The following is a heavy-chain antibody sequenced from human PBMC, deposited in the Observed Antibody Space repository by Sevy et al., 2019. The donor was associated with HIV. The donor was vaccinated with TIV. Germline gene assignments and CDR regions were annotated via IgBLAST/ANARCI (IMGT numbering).Heavy chain of an antibody. CDR1: GYTFTGYY. CDR3: ARGGEAYDFWSGYNDAFDI. D-gene: IGHD3-3*01. V-gene: IGHV1-2*02. Sequence: ASVKVSCKASGYTFTGYYMHWVRHAPGQGLEWMGWINPNSGGTNYAQKFQGRVTMTRDTSISTAYMELSRLRSDDTAVYFCARGGEAYDFWSGYNDAFDIWGQGTMVTVSS. J-gene: IGHJ3*02. CDR2: INPNSGGT.